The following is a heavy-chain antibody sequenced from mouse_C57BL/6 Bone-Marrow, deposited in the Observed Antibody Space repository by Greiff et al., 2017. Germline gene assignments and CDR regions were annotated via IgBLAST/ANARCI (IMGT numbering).Heavy chain of an antibody. D-gene: IGHD1-2*01. CDR3: ERFDDGGRAKDY. CDR1: GYIFTSYW. J-gene: IGHJ4*01. CDR2: VYPVTGGT. V-gene: IGHV1S132*01. Sequence: VQLQQSGAELVRPGASVKLSCKTSGYIFTSYWINWVKQRSGQGLEWIARVYPVTGGTNYNENFKGKATLTADKSSTTAYMQLSSLTSEDSAVYFGERFDDGGRAKDYGDQGTAATVTA.